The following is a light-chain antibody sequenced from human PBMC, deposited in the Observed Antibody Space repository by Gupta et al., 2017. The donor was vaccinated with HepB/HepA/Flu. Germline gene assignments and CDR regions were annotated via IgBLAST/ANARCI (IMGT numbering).Light chain of an antibody. CDR3: QQSYSTPLLP. Sequence: DIQMTQSLSSLSVSVGDRVTITCRASQSIHNYINWYQQKPGKAPKLLIYAASSLKSGVPSRFSGSGSGTDLTLTISSLQPEDFATYYCQQSYSTPLLPFGPGTKVDIK. CDR1: QSIHNY. CDR2: AAS. V-gene: IGKV1-39*01. J-gene: IGKJ3*01.